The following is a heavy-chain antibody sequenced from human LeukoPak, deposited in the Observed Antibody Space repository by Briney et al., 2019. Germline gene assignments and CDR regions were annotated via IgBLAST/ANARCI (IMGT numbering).Heavy chain of an antibody. D-gene: IGHD6-19*01. CDR3: AKESSGGWYFDY. V-gene: IGHV3-23*01. J-gene: IGHJ4*02. CDR2: IGGSGDST. CDR1: GFTFSSYA. Sequence: GGSLRLSCAASGFTFSSYAMTWVRQAPGKGLEWVSAIGGSGDSTFYADSVKGRFTISRDNSKNSLYLQMNSLRAEDTAVYYCAKESSGGWYFDYWGQGTLVTVSS.